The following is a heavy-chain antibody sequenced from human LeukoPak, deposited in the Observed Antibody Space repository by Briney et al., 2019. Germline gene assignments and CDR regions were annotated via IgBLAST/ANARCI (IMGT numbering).Heavy chain of an antibody. CDR1: GFTFNNCA. CDR2: ITGTGGDT. Sequence: GGSLRLSCAASGFTFNNCAMSWVRQAPGKGLEWVSAITGTGGDTYYADSVKGRFTISRDNSKDTLYFQMNSLRAEDTAVYYCAKGSAAARPYYFDYWGQGILVTVSS. D-gene: IGHD6-13*01. V-gene: IGHV3-23*01. CDR3: AKGSAAARPYYFDY. J-gene: IGHJ4*02.